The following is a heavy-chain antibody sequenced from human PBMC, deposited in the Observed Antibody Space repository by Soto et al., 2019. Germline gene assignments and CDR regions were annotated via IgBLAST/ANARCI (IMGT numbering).Heavy chain of an antibody. CDR2: INWNGGST. J-gene: IGHJ6*02. CDR3: ARPLGYDFWSGYYYYGMDV. CDR1: GFTFGDYA. D-gene: IGHD3-3*01. Sequence: GGSLRLSCTASGFTFGDYAMSWFRQAPGKGLEWVSGINWNGGSTGYADSVKGRFTISRDNAKNSLYLQMNSLRAEDTALYYCARPLGYDFWSGYYYYGMDVWGQGTTVTVSS. V-gene: IGHV3-20*04.